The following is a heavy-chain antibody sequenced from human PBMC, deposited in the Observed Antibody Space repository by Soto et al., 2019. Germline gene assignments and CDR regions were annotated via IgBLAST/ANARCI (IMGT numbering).Heavy chain of an antibody. J-gene: IGHJ3*02. Sequence: QVQLQESGPGLVKPSETLSLTCTVSGGSISSYYWSWIRQPPGKGLEWIGYIYYSGSTNYNPSLKSRVTISVDTSKNQFSLKLSSVTAADTAVYYCARGVDCSGGSCYYRGWYAFDIWGQGTMVTVSS. CDR1: GGSISSYY. CDR2: IYYSGST. CDR3: ARGVDCSGGSCYYRGWYAFDI. D-gene: IGHD2-15*01. V-gene: IGHV4-59*01.